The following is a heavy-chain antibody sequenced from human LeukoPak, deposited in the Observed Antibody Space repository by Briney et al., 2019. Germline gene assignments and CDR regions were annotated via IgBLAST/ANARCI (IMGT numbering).Heavy chain of an antibody. D-gene: IGHD3-22*01. Sequence: GGSLRLSCAASGFTFSSYGMSWVRQAPGKGLEWVSAISGSGGSTYYADSVKGRFTISRDNSKNTLYLQMNSLRAEDTAVYYCAKTYYYDSSGYPSYWGQGTLVTVSS. J-gene: IGHJ4*02. V-gene: IGHV3-23*01. CDR1: GFTFSSYG. CDR2: ISGSGGST. CDR3: AKTYYYDSSGYPSY.